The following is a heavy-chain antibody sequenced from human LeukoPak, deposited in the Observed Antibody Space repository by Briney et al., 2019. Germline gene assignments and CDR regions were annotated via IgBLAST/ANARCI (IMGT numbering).Heavy chain of an antibody. CDR2: IIPIFGTA. Sequence: GSSVKVSCKASGGTFSSYAISWVRQAPGQGLEWMGGIIPIFGTANYAQKFQGRVTITADKSTSTAYMELSSLRSEDTAVYYCARVAIAAAASYYYYYMDVWGKGTTVTVSS. J-gene: IGHJ6*03. V-gene: IGHV1-69*06. D-gene: IGHD6-13*01. CDR1: GGTFSSYA. CDR3: ARVAIAAAASYYYYYMDV.